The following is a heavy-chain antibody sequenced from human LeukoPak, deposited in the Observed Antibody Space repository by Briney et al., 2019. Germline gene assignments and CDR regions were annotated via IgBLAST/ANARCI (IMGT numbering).Heavy chain of an antibody. V-gene: IGHV3-23*01. CDR1: GVTFSSYA. J-gene: IGHJ3*02. Sequence: PGGSLRLSCAASGVTFSSYAMSWVRQAPGRGREWVSAISGSGSSTYYADSVKGRFTISRDNSKNTLYLQMNSLGAEDTAVYYCAKDYYGSGSYFPHDAFDIWGQGTMVTVSS. CDR2: ISGSGSST. CDR3: AKDYYGSGSYFPHDAFDI. D-gene: IGHD3-10*01.